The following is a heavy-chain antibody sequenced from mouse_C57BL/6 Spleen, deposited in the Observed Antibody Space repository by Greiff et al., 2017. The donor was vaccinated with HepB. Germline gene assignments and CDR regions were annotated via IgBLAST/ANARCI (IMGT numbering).Heavy chain of an antibody. CDR2: IRNKANGYTT. CDR3: ARYYYYGSSYDWYFDV. V-gene: IGHV7-3*01. D-gene: IGHD1-1*01. CDR1: GFTFTDYY. J-gene: IGHJ1*03. Sequence: EVRLVESGGGLVQPGGSLSLSCAASGFTFTDYYMSWVRQPPGKALEWLGFIRNKANGYTTEYSASVMGRFTISRDHSQSILYLQMNALRAEDSATYYCARYYYYGSSYDWYFDVWGTGTTVTVSS.